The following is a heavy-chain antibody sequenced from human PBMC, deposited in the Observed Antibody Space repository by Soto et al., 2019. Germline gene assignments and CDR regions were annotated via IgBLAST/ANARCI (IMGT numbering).Heavy chain of an antibody. Sequence: GGSLRLSCAASGFTFSSYAMSWVRQAPGKGLEWVSAISGSGGSTYYADSVKGRFTISRDNSKNTLYLQMNSLRAEDTAVYYCAGSVGSGSYSYYYYGMDVWGQGTTVTVSS. CDR2: ISGSGGST. V-gene: IGHV3-23*01. CDR3: AGSVGSGSYSYYYYGMDV. J-gene: IGHJ6*02. D-gene: IGHD3-10*01. CDR1: GFTFSSYA.